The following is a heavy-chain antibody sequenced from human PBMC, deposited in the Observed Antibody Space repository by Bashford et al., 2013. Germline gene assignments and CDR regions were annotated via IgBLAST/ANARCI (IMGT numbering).Heavy chain of an antibody. V-gene: IGHV4-61*02. CDR1: GGSISSGSYY. Sequence: SETLSLTCTVSGGSISSGSYYWSWIRQPAGKGLEWIGRIYTSGSTNYNPSLKSRVTISVDTSKNQFSLKLSSVTAADTAVYYCARDLGGELLLDYWGQGTLVTVSS. CDR2: IYTSGST. J-gene: IGHJ4*02. CDR3: ARDLGGELLLDY. D-gene: IGHD1-26*01.